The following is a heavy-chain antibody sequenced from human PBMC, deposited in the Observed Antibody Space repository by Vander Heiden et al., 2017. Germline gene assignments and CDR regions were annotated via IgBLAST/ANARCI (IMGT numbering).Heavy chain of an antibody. J-gene: IGHJ4*02. CDR3: ARLYWNDVDF. CDR1: GDSTNSSRYY. D-gene: IGHD1-1*01. CDR2: IYYSGST. V-gene: IGHV4-39*01. Sequence: QLQLQESGPGLVKPSETLSRTCTVSGDSTNSSRYYWVWIRQPPGKGLEWIGSIYYSGSTYDNPSLKSRVTISGDTSKNQFSLKLSSVTAADTAVYYCARLYWNDVDFWGQGTLVTVSS.